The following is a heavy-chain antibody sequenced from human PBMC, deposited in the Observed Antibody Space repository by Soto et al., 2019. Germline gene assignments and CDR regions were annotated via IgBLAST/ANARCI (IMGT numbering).Heavy chain of an antibody. CDR2: INHSGST. J-gene: IGHJ4*02. CDR3: ARADADIVVVVAARGFDY. CDR1: GGSFSGYY. Sequence: QVQLQQWGAGLLKPSETLSLTCAVYGGSFSGYYWSWIRQPPGKGLEWIGEINHSGSTNYNPSLSSRVTISVDTSKNQFSLKLSSVTAADTAVYYCARADADIVVVVAARGFDYWGQGTLVTVSS. V-gene: IGHV4-34*01. D-gene: IGHD2-15*01.